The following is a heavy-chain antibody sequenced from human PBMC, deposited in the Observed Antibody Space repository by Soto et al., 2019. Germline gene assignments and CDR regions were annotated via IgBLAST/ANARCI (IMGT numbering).Heavy chain of an antibody. CDR3: ARGLAGGFGWLRLRVPVPVSGDDAFDI. Sequence: ASVKVSCKASGYTFTSYDINWVRQATGQGLEWMGWMNPNSGNTGYAQKFQGRVTMTRNTSISTAYMELSSLRSEATAVYYCARGLAGGFGWLRLRVPVPVSGDDAFDIWGQGTMVTVSS. CDR2: MNPNSGNT. J-gene: IGHJ3*02. CDR1: GYTFTSYD. D-gene: IGHD5-12*01. V-gene: IGHV1-8*01.